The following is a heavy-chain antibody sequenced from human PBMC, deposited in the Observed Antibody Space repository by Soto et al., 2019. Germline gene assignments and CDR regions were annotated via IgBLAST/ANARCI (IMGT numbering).Heavy chain of an antibody. V-gene: IGHV3-30*18. Sequence: GSLRLSCAASGFTFSSYGMHWVRQAPGKGLEWVAVISYDGSNKYYADSVKGRFTISRDNSKNTLYLQMNSLRAEDTAVYYCANDYYDSSGYYPVEYWGQGTLVTVSS. CDR3: ANDYYDSSGYYPVEY. CDR2: ISYDGSNK. J-gene: IGHJ4*02. CDR1: GFTFSSYG. D-gene: IGHD3-22*01.